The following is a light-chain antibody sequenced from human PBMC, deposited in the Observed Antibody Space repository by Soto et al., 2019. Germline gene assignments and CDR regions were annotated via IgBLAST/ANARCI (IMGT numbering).Light chain of an antibody. Sequence: RVLTQYTAPLSVSPGERASLSCRASQTININVAWYQLKDGQAPRLLIYGASSRATGIPDRFSGSGSGTDFTLTICRLEPEDFTVYYCHQAGTAPLTFAPGTILDV. J-gene: IGKJ3*01. CDR2: GAS. CDR3: HQAGTAPLT. CDR1: QTININ. V-gene: IGKV3-20*01.